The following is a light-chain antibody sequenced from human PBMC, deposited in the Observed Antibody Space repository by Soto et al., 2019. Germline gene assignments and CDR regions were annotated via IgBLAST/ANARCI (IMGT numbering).Light chain of an antibody. J-gene: IGKJ3*01. Sequence: DIQMTQSPSTLPASVGDRVTITCRASQSVNTWLAWYQQTPGKAPVLLIYDASSLKSGVPSRFSGSGSGTEFTLTITSLQPDDFAIYYCQHSPGFPFTSGPGTKADI. CDR3: QHSPGFPFT. V-gene: IGKV1-5*01. CDR1: QSVNTW. CDR2: DAS.